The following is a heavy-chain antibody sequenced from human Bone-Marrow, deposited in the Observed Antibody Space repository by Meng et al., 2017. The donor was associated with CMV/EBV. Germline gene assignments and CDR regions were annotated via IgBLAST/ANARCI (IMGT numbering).Heavy chain of an antibody. CDR3: ASDRLRTPYQLPLYYYGMDV. D-gene: IGHD2-2*01. CDR1: GFTFSSYS. CDR2: ISSSGSYI. Sequence: GESLKISCAASGFTFSSYSMNWVRQAPGKGLEWVSSISSSGSYIYYADSVKGRFTISRDNAKNSLYLQMNSLRDEDTAVYYCASDRLRTPYQLPLYYYGMDVWGQGPTVTVSS. J-gene: IGHJ6*02. V-gene: IGHV3-21*01.